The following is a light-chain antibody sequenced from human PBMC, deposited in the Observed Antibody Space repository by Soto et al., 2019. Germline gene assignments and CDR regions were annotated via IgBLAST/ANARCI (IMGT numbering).Light chain of an antibody. CDR2: GAS. CDR3: QQYSTSPIS. Sequence: ENVLTQSPGTLSLSPGERATLSCRAIHVTSRYLSWYQQRPGQAPRLLIYGASSRATGIPDRFSGSGSGTDFTLTISRLEPEDFAVYYCQQYSTSPISFGQGTRLEIK. J-gene: IGKJ5*01. V-gene: IGKV3-20*01. CDR1: HVTSRY.